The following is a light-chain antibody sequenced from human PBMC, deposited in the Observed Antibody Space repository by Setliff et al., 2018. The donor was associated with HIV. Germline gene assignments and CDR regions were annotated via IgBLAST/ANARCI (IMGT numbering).Light chain of an antibody. Sequence: QSVLTQPASVSGSPGQSITISCTGTNSDVGGYNFVSWYQQHPGKAPKVMLYEVNNRPSGVSNRFSGSKSGNTASLTISGLQAEDEADYYCTSYASSSTFGFGSGTKVTVL. V-gene: IGLV2-14*01. CDR2: EVN. CDR1: NSDVGGYNF. CDR3: TSYASSSTFG. J-gene: IGLJ1*01.